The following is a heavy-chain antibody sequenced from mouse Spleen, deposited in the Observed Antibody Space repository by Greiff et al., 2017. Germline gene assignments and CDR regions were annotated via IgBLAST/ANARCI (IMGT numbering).Heavy chain of an antibody. CDR3: ARGGVTTGDY. D-gene: IGHD2-2*01. J-gene: IGHJ2*01. V-gene: IGHV1-50*01. CDR2: IDPSDSYT. Sequence: QVQLQQSGAELVKPGASVKLSCKASGYTFTSYWMQWVKQRPGQGLEWIGEIDPSDSYTNYNQKFKGKATLTVDTSSSTAYMQLSSLTSEDSAVYYCARGGVTTGDYWGQGTTLTVSS. CDR1: GYTFTSYW.